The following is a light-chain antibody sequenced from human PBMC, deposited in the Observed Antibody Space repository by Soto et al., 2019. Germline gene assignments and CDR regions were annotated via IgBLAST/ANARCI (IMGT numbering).Light chain of an antibody. J-gene: IGKJ1*01. CDR3: QQYMSSVT. CDR2: GVS. V-gene: IGKV3-20*01. Sequence: EIVLTQSPGSLSLSPGERATLSCRASQSVDSTFFAWYQKKPGQAPRLLMYGVSRRATGIPDRFSGSGSGTDITITISRLEPEYFAVYYCQQYMSSVTFGQGTRVEIK. CDR1: QSVDSTF.